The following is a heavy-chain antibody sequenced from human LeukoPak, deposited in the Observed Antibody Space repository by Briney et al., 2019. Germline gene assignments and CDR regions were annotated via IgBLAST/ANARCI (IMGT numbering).Heavy chain of an antibody. J-gene: IGHJ5*02. CDR2: IYYSGST. CDR3: ARHFPGPGWFDP. D-gene: IGHD3-3*02. Sequence: PSQTLSLTCTVSGGSISSGSYYWSWIRQPAGKGLEWIGYIYYSGSTNYNPSLKRRVTISVDTSKNQFSLKLSSVTAAHTAVYYCARHFPGPGWFDPWGQGTLVTVSS. V-gene: IGHV4-61*10. CDR1: GGSISSGSYY.